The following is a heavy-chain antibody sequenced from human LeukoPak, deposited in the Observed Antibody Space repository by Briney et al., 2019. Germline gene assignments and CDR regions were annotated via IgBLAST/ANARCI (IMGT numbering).Heavy chain of an antibody. Sequence: TGGSLRLSCAAFGFTFSSYAMSWVRQAPGKGLEWVSAISGSGGSTYYADSVKGRFTISRDNSKNTLYLQMNSLRAEDTAVYYCTPDIGDDAFDIWGQGTMVTVSS. J-gene: IGHJ3*02. V-gene: IGHV3-23*01. D-gene: IGHD2-15*01. CDR1: GFTFSSYA. CDR2: ISGSGGST. CDR3: TPDIGDDAFDI.